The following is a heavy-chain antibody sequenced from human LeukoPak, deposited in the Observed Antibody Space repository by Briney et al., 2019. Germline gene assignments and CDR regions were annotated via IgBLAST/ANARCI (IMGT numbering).Heavy chain of an antibody. J-gene: IGHJ4*02. V-gene: IGHV3-15*07. CDR1: GFIFSNAW. D-gene: IGHD3-9*01. Sequence: GGSLRLSCAASGFIFSNAWMNWVRQAPGKWRERVGRIKSKTDGGTTDYAAPVKGRFIISRDDSKNTLYLQMNSLKTEDTALYYCTTVYLTGEGNDYWGQGTLVTVSS. CDR3: TTVYLTGEGNDY. CDR2: IKSKTDGGTT.